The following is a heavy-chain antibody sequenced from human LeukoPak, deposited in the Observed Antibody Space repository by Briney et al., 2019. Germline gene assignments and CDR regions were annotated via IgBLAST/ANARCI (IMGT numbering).Heavy chain of an antibody. CDR3: ARLAVVTYAFDI. CDR2: IYYSGST. CDR1: GGSISSYY. J-gene: IGHJ3*02. D-gene: IGHD4-23*01. V-gene: IGHV4-59*01. Sequence: SETLSLTCTVSGGSISSYYWSWIRQPPGKGLEWIGYIYYSGSTNYNPSLKSRVTISVDTSKNQFSLKLSSVAAADTAVYYCARLAVVTYAFDIWGQGTMVTVSS.